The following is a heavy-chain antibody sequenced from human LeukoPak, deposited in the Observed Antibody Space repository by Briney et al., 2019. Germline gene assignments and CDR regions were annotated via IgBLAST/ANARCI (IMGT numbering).Heavy chain of an antibody. D-gene: IGHD3-22*01. CDR2: IIPIFGIA. CDR3: GRDGYYYDSGGYGDY. J-gene: IGHJ4*02. V-gene: IGHV1-69*04. CDR1: GGTFSSYA. Sequence: ASVKVSCKASGGTFSSYAISWVRQAPGQGLEWMGRIIPIFGIANYAQKFQGRVTITADKSTSTAYMEPSSLRSEDTAVYFWGRDGYYYDSGGYGDYWGQEPLVTVSS.